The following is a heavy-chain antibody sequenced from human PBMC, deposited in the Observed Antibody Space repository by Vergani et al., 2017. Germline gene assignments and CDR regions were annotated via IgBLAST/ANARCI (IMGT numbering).Heavy chain of an antibody. CDR3: ARQGIVAGTTYYYYYYMDV. V-gene: IGHV1-69*18. CDR2: IIPIFGTA. J-gene: IGHJ6*03. D-gene: IGHD6-13*01. CDR1: GYTFTSYA. Sequence: QVQLVQSGSELKKPGASVKVSCKASGYTFTSYAMNWVRQAPGQGLEWMGRIIPIFGTANYAQKFQGRVTITADESTSTAYMELRSLRSDDTAVYYCARQGIVAGTTYYYYYYMDVWGKGTTVTVSS.